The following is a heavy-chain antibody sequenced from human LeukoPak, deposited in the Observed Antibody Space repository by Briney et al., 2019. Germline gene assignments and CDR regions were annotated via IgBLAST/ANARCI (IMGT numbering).Heavy chain of an antibody. CDR3: ARRLPVAGRAPDY. V-gene: IGHV4-34*01. CDR1: GGSFSGYY. Sequence: SETLSLTCAVYGGSFSGYYWSWIRQPPGKGLEWIGEVTHSRSTNYNPSLKSRVTISVVTSMNQFSLKLSSVTAADTAVYYCARRLPVAGRAPDYWGPGTLVTVSS. J-gene: IGHJ4*02. CDR2: VTHSRST. D-gene: IGHD6-19*01.